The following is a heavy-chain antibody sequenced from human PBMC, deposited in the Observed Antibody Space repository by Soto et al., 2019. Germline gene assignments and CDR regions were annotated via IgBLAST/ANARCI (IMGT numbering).Heavy chain of an antibody. V-gene: IGHV1-69*06. D-gene: IGHD1-7*01. CDR2: IIPIFGTA. CDR3: ARGISGTTAELDY. Sequence: SVKVSCKASGGTFSSYAISWVRQAPGQGLEWMGGIIPIFGTANYAQKFQGRVTITADKSTSTAYMELSSLRSEDTAVYYCARGISGTTAELDYWGQGTLVTVSS. J-gene: IGHJ4*02. CDR1: GGTFSSYA.